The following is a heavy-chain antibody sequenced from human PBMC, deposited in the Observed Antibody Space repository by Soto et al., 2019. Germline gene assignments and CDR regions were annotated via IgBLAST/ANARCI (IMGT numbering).Heavy chain of an antibody. CDR2: ISGSGGST. D-gene: IGHD6-13*01. Sequence: PGGSLRLSCAASGFTFSGYAMSWVRQAPGKGLEWVSAISGSGGSTYYADSVKGRFTISRDNSKNTLYLQMNSLRAEDTAVYYCAKDRRSLSSSPLGSHFDYWGQGTLVTVSS. CDR1: GFTFSGYA. CDR3: AKDRRSLSSSPLGSHFDY. V-gene: IGHV3-23*01. J-gene: IGHJ4*02.